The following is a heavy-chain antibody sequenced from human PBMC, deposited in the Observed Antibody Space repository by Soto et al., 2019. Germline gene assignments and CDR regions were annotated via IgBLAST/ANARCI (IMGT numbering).Heavy chain of an antibody. D-gene: IGHD5-18*01. CDR1: GGSISSGDYY. CDR3: ARVQGGGGAMVHNY. Sequence: QVQLQESGPGLVKPSQTLSLTCTVSGGSISSGDYYWSWIRQPPGKGLEWIGYIYYSGSTYYNPSLKSRVTIXGXTXXNQFSLKLSSVTAADTAVYYCARVQGGGGAMVHNYWGQGTLVTVSS. V-gene: IGHV4-30-4*01. CDR2: IYYSGST. J-gene: IGHJ4*02.